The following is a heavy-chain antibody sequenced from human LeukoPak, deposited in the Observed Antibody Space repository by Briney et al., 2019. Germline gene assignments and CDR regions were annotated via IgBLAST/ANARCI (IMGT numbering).Heavy chain of an antibody. Sequence: GGPLRLSCAASGFTFSSYSMNWVRQAPGKGLEWVSSISSSSSYIYYADSVKGRFTISRDNAKNSLYLQMNSLRAEDAAVYYCAREFSAGGAYFDYWGQGTLVTVSS. V-gene: IGHV3-21*01. D-gene: IGHD1-26*01. CDR2: ISSSSSYI. J-gene: IGHJ4*02. CDR3: AREFSAGGAYFDY. CDR1: GFTFSSYS.